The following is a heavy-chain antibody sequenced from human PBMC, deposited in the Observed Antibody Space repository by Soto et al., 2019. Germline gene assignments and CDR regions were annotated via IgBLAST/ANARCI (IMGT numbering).Heavy chain of an antibody. D-gene: IGHD3-10*01. CDR3: AREFYGPGGLDY. CDR2: VYRDGKT. J-gene: IGHJ4*02. Sequence: GGSLSLSFPASGFTIVNYYMSWVRQAPRKGLEWVPVVYRDGKTFYADSVKGRFTISRDISKNTLYLQMNSLRAEDTAVYYCAREFYGPGGLDYWGQGSRVTVSS. CDR1: GFTIVNYY. V-gene: IGHV3-66*01.